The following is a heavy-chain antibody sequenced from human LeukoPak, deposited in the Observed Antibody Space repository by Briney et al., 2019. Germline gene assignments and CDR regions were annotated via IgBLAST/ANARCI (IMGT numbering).Heavy chain of an antibody. CDR1: GFTFNTFA. V-gene: IGHV3-33*01. J-gene: IGHJ5*02. CDR2: IWYDGSKQ. Sequence: GESLRLSCAASGFTFNTFAMHWVRQAPGKGLEGVALIWYDGSKQYYADSVKGRFTISRDNSKNTLSLQMTSLRAEDTAMYYCARDFCSSSACSMFDPWGQGTLVTVSS. CDR3: ARDFCSSSACSMFDP. D-gene: IGHD2-2*01.